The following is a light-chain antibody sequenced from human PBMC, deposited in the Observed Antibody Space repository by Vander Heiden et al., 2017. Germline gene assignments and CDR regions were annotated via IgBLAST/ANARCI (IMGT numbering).Light chain of an antibody. CDR3: QQLNSYPQYT. J-gene: IGKJ2*01. V-gene: IGKV1-9*01. CDR2: AAS. CDR1: QGISSY. Sequence: DIQLTQSPSFLSASVGDRVTITCRASQGISSYLAWYQQKPGKAPKLLIYAASTLQSGVPSRFSGSGCGTEFTLTISSLQPEDFAAYYCQQLNSYPQYTFGQGTKLEIK.